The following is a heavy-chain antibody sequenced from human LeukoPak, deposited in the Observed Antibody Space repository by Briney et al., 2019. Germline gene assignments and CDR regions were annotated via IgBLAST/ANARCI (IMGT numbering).Heavy chain of an antibody. CDR2: IIPILGIA. CDR1: GGTFSSYA. V-gene: IGHV1-69*04. D-gene: IGHD2-21*02. CDR3: ARGAAITAYCGGDRYSGNNWFDP. J-gene: IGHJ5*02. Sequence: SVKVSCKASGGTFSSYAISWVRQAPGQGLEWVGRIIPILGIANYAQKFQGRVTITADKSTSTAYMELSSLRSEDTAVYYCARGAAITAYCGGDRYSGNNWFDPWGQGTLVTVSS.